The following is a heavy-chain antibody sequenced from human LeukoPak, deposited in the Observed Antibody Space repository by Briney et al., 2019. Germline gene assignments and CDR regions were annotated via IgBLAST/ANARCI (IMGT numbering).Heavy chain of an antibody. Sequence: PSETLSLTCAVYGGSFSGFYWNWIRQPPGKGLEWIGEMNHSGRSNYNPSLKSRVTISVDTSKEQFSLKLNSVTAADTAVYYCARDPGSPRGFFDLWGRGTLVTVSS. CDR1: GGSFSGFY. J-gene: IGHJ2*01. CDR2: MNHSGRS. V-gene: IGHV4-34*01. D-gene: IGHD2-15*01. CDR3: ARDPGSPRGFFDL.